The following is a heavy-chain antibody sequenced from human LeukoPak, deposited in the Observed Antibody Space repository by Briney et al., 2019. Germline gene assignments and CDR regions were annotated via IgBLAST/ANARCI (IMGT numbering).Heavy chain of an antibody. CDR1: DSSFRSHD. J-gene: IGHJ6*01. Sequence: PGGCLRLSCAASDSSFRSHDMSWGRQTSEKGLEWVSSIAADDASFYADSVRGRFTISRDKSQNILYLQMKSLRADDTAIYYCAKGPNFYSWRAVAYCGQGSPLTVSS. CDR3: AKGPNFYSWRAVAY. V-gene: IGHV3-23*01. D-gene: IGHD3-16*01. CDR2: IAADDAS.